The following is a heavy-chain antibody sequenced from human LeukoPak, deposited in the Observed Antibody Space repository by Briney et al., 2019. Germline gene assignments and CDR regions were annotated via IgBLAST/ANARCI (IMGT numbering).Heavy chain of an antibody. V-gene: IGHV4-4*07. CDR1: GVSISSYY. CDR2: IYTSGST. CDR3: ARGGRGRPFDY. J-gene: IGHJ4*02. Sequence: SETLSRTCTVSGVSISSYYWSWIRQRAGKGLEWIGRIYTSGSTNYNPSHNRRLTMSVDTSKNQFSQKLSSVPAAHTAMYYCARGGRGRPFDYWGEGTLVTVSS.